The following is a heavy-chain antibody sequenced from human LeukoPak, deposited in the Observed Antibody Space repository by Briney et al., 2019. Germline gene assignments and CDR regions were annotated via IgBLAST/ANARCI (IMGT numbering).Heavy chain of an antibody. V-gene: IGHV4-4*07. D-gene: IGHD4-23*01. J-gene: IGHJ4*02. CDR1: GGSISSYY. CDR2: IYTSGNT. CDR3: ARENNDYGGKKAFDY. Sequence: TSETLSLTCTVSGGSISSYYWSWIRQPAGKGLEWIGRIYTSGNTYYNPSLKSRVSTSVDTSKNQFSLKLSSVTAADTAVYYCARENNDYGGKKAFDYWGQGTLVTVSS.